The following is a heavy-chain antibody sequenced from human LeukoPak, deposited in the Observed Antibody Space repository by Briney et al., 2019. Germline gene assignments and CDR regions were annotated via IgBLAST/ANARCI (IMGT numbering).Heavy chain of an antibody. V-gene: IGHV3-7*01. Sequence: GGSLRLSCAASGFTFSSYWMSWVRQAPGKGLGWVANIKQDGSEKYYVDSVKGRFTISRDNAKNSLYLQMNSLRAEDTAVYYCARGRYSSGRGYFDYWGQGTLVTVSS. CDR2: IKQDGSEK. CDR1: GFTFSSYW. CDR3: ARGRYSSGRGYFDY. D-gene: IGHD6-19*01. J-gene: IGHJ4*02.